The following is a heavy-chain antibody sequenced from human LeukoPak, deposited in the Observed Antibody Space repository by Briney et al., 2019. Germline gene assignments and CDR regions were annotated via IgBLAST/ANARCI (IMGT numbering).Heavy chain of an antibody. Sequence: PGGSLRLSCAASGFTFDDYGMSWGRQAPGKGLEWGSGINWNGGSTGYADSVKGRFTISRDNAKNSLYLQMNSLRAEDTALYYCARVPPYCSSTSCHYDFWSGYPDYWGQGTLVTVSS. CDR3: ARVPPYCSSTSCHYDFWSGYPDY. CDR1: GFTFDDYG. D-gene: IGHD2-2*01. CDR2: INWNGGST. J-gene: IGHJ4*02. V-gene: IGHV3-20*04.